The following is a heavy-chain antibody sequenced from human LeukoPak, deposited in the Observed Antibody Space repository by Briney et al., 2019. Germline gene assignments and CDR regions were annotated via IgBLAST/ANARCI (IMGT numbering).Heavy chain of an antibody. D-gene: IGHD5-18*01. Sequence: PGTSLRLSCAASGFTFTNYGMHSVRQAPGEGLEWVAVISYDASDKYYKDSVKGRFTISRDNSKNTLSLQMNSLRADDTALYYCARGYSYFDYWGQGTLVTVSS. CDR3: ARGYSYFDY. CDR1: GFTFTNYG. V-gene: IGHV3-30*03. J-gene: IGHJ4*02. CDR2: ISYDASDK.